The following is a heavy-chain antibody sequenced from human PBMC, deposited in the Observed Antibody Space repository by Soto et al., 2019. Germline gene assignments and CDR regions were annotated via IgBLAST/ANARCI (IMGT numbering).Heavy chain of an antibody. CDR1: GFTFSSYS. Sequence: GGSLRLSCAASGFTFSSYSMNWVRQAPGKGLEWVSSISSSSSYIYYADSVKGRFTISRDNAKNSLYLKMNSLRAEDTAVYYCARGRWYSSSSGYYYYGMDVWGQGTTVTVSS. CDR3: ARGRWYSSSSGYYYYGMDV. CDR2: ISSSSSYI. J-gene: IGHJ6*02. V-gene: IGHV3-21*01. D-gene: IGHD6-6*01.